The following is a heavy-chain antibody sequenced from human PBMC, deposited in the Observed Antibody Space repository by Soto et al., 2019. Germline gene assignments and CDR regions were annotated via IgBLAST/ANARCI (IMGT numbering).Heavy chain of an antibody. Sequence: QVQLVESGGGVVHPGRSLRLSCAASGSTFSSYGMHWVRQAPGKGLEWVAVISYDGSNKYYAASVKGRLTIPRDNSKNTLYLQMNSLRGEDTAVYYCAKDNGSGCDWLRVGDASDIWGQGTMVTVSS. D-gene: IGHD5-12*01. J-gene: IGHJ3*02. CDR2: ISYDGSNK. CDR1: GSTFSSYG. CDR3: AKDNGSGCDWLRVGDASDI. V-gene: IGHV3-30*18.